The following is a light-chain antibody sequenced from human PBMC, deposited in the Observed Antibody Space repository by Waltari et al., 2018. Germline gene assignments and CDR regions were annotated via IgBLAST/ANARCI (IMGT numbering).Light chain of an antibody. CDR2: DVT. Sequence: QSALTQPASVSGSPGQSLTIPCTGTSSDVGTYAYVSWYQQHPGKAPKLMIYDVTKRPSGIANRFSGSKSGNTASLTISGLQAEDEADYYCSSYTTSSTVYVFGTGTKVTVL. V-gene: IGLV2-14*03. CDR3: SSYTTSSTVYV. J-gene: IGLJ1*01. CDR1: SSDVGTYAY.